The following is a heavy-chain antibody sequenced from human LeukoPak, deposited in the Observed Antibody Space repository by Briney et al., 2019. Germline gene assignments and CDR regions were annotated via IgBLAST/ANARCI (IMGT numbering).Heavy chain of an antibody. Sequence: GGSLRLSCAASGFTFSSYGMHWVRQAPGEGLEWVSSISSGGSYIYYADSVKGRFTISRDNAKNSLYLQMNSLRAEDTAVYYCASDQGSSWRTGLDHWGQGTLVTVSS. CDR2: ISSGGSYI. CDR3: ASDQGSSWRTGLDH. D-gene: IGHD6-13*01. CDR1: GFTFSSYG. J-gene: IGHJ4*02. V-gene: IGHV3-21*01.